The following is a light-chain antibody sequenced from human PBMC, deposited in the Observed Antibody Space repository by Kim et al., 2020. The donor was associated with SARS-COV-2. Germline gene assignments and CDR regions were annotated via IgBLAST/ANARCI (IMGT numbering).Light chain of an antibody. CDR3: GTWDSTLSVHYV. Sequence: QKVTITSSASASTIGNTDSSWYQQPPGTAPQLLISYKNKRPSGIPARFSGSKAGTSPTLGITGPQTGEEADYYCGTWDSTLSVHYVFGTGTKVTVL. J-gene: IGLJ1*01. CDR1: ASTIGNTD. V-gene: IGLV1-51*01. CDR2: YKN.